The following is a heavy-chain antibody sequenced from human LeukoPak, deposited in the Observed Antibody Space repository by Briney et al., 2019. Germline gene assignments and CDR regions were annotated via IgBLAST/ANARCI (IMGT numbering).Heavy chain of an antibody. J-gene: IGHJ4*02. CDR3: ASRPLITSSWTYDY. D-gene: IGHD6-13*01. CDR2: ISGSGGIT. CDR1: GFTFSTSV. Sequence: GGSLRLSCAASGFTFSTSVMSWVGQAPGKGLEWVSGISGSGGITYYADSVKGRFTISRDNSKNTVNLQMNSLRAEDTALYYCASRPLITSSWTYDYWGQGTLVTVSS. V-gene: IGHV3-23*01.